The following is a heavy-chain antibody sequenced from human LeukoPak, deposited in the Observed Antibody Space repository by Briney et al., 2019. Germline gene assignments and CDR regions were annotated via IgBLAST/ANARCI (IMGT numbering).Heavy chain of an antibody. CDR1: GYTFTSYG. CDR2: ISAYNGNT. V-gene: IGHV1-18*01. Sequence: ASVKVFCKASGYTFTSYGISWVRQAPGQGLEWMGWISAYNGNTNYAEELQGSVTMTADTSTSTAYRELRSLRSDDTAVYYRARGGVYDILTGYYLGQAIDYWGQGTLVTVSS. D-gene: IGHD3-9*01. J-gene: IGHJ4*02. CDR3: ARGGVYDILTGYYLGQAIDY.